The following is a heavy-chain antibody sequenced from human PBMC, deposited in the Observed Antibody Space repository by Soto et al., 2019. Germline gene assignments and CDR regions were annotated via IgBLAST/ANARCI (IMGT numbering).Heavy chain of an antibody. Sequence: SETLSLTCTVSGGSISSGDYYWSWIRQPPGKGLEWIGYIYYSGSTYYNPSLKSRVTISVDTSKNQFSLKLSSVTAADTAVYYCARVTTYSNYVGYWGQGTLVTVSS. D-gene: IGHD4-4*01. CDR1: GGSISSGDYY. J-gene: IGHJ4*02. V-gene: IGHV4-30-4*01. CDR3: ARVTTYSNYVGY. CDR2: IYYSGST.